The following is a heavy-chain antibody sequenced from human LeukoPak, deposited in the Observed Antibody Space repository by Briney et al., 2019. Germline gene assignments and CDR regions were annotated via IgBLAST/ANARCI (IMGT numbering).Heavy chain of an antibody. Sequence: GGSLRLSCAVSGFTSTEYWTTWVRQAPGRGVEWVSYISSSSSYTNYEDSVKGRFTISRDNAKNSLYLQMNTLRAEDTAVYYCARDPYCGGGSCYSNYFDYWGQGTLVTVSS. CDR1: GFTSTEYW. CDR3: ARDPYCGGGSCYSNYFDY. J-gene: IGHJ4*02. V-gene: IGHV3-11*06. CDR2: ISSSSSYT. D-gene: IGHD2-15*01.